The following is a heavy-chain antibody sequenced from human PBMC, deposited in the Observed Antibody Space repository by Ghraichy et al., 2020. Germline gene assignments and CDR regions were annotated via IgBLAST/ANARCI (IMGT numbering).Heavy chain of an antibody. J-gene: IGHJ4*02. Sequence: SETLSLTCTVSGGSISSSSYYWGWIRQPPGKGLEWIGSIFYTGSTYYNPSLKSRVTISVDTSKNQFSLNLSSVTAADTAVYYCARGLRGWSFDYWGQGTLVTVSS. D-gene: IGHD6-19*01. V-gene: IGHV4-39*01. CDR1: GGSISSSSYY. CDR3: ARGLRGWSFDY. CDR2: IFYTGST.